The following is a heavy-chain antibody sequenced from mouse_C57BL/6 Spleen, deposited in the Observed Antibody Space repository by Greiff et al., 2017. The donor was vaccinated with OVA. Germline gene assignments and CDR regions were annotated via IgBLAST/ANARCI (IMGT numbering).Heavy chain of an antibody. CDR2: IDPSDSYT. J-gene: IGHJ4*01. D-gene: IGHD3-2*02. V-gene: IGHV1-50*01. CDR1: GYTFTSYW. Sequence: QVQLQQPGAELVKPGASVKLSCKASGYTFTSYWMQWVKQRPGQGLEWIGEIDPSDSYTNYTQKFKGKATLTVDTSSSTAYMQLSSLTSEDSAVYYCARSSSGPLYDDWGQGTSVTVSS. CDR3: ARSSSGPLYDD.